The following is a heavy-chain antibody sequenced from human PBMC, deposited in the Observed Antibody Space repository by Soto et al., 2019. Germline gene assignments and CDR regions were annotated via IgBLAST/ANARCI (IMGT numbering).Heavy chain of an antibody. CDR2: IGGGGSST. CDR1: GFTFSSSA. Sequence: GGSLRLTCAASGFTFSSSAMNWVRQAPGKGLEWVSAIGGGGSSTYYADSVKGRFTISRDNSKNTLFLQMNSLRAEDTAVYYCATRNIAARHFDYWGQGTLVTVSS. J-gene: IGHJ4*02. D-gene: IGHD6-6*01. CDR3: ATRNIAARHFDY. V-gene: IGHV3-23*01.